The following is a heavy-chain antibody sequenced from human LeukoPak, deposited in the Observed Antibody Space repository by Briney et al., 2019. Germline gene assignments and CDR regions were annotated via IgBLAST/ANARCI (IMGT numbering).Heavy chain of an antibody. CDR3: ARGKWGYGSGSPSRYWFDP. J-gene: IGHJ5*02. Sequence: SETLSLTCTVSGGSISSYYWSWIRQPPGKGLEWIGYIYYSGSTNYNPSLKSRVTISVDTSKNQFSLKLSSVTAADTAVYYCARGKWGYGSGSPSRYWFDPWGQGTLVTVSS. V-gene: IGHV4-59*01. D-gene: IGHD3-10*01. CDR2: IYYSGST. CDR1: GGSISSYY.